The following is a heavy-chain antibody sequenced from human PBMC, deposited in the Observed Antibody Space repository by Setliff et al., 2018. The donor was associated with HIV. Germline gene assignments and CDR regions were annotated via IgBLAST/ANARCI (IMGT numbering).Heavy chain of an antibody. D-gene: IGHD5-18*01. CDR2: ILSTGERT. J-gene: IGHJ4*02. Sequence: GGSLRLSCAASGSTFSNYAMSWVRQAPGEGLEWVSAILSTGERTFYADSVKGRFTISRDNSKNTVYLQMNSLRAEDTAEYYCVKDSEGGYAYGAYDYWGQGTLVTVSS. CDR1: GSTFSNYA. V-gene: IGHV3-23*01. CDR3: VKDSEGGYAYGAYDY.